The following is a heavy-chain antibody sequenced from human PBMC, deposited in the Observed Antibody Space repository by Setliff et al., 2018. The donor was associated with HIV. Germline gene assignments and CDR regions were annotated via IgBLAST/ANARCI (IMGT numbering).Heavy chain of an antibody. D-gene: IGHD5-18*01. CDR2: IYYSGST. V-gene: IGHV4-39*01. Sequence: SETLSLTCTVSGGSISSSSYYWGWIRQPPGKGLEWIGSIYYSGSTYYNPSLKSRVTISVDTSKSQFSLKLSSVTAADTAVYYCARRQQLWLLYAFDIWGQGTMVTVSS. CDR3: ARRQQLWLLYAFDI. CDR1: GGSISSSSYY. J-gene: IGHJ3*02.